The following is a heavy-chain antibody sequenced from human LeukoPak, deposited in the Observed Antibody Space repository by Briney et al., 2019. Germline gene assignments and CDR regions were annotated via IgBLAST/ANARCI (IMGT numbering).Heavy chain of an antibody. Sequence: GGSLRLSCAASGFSFSSYGMHWVRQTPGKGLEWVAVMSFDGSNIYYGDSVKGRFTISRDNSKNTLYLQMNSLRLEDTALYYCAKVTPGSTARKSGLDFWGQGTQVTVSS. V-gene: IGHV3-30*18. CDR1: GFSFSSYG. CDR3: AKVTPGSTARKSGLDF. J-gene: IGHJ4*02. CDR2: MSFDGSNI. D-gene: IGHD2-21*02.